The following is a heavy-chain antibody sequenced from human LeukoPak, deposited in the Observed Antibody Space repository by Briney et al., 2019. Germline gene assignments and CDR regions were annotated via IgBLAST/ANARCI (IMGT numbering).Heavy chain of an antibody. CDR1: GFTFSSYE. D-gene: IGHD3-16*01. Sequence: GGSLRLSCAASGFTFSSYEMNWVRQAPGKGLEWASYISSSGSTIYYADSVKGRFTISRDNAKNSLYLQMNSLRAEGTAVYYCARVGGLYYYYMDVWGKGTTVTISS. V-gene: IGHV3-48*03. J-gene: IGHJ6*03. CDR2: ISSSGSTI. CDR3: ARVGGLYYYYMDV.